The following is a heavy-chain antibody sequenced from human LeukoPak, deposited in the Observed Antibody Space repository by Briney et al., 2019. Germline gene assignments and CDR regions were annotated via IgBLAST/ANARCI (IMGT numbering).Heavy chain of an antibody. CDR3: ARGLGYCSSTSCYYFDY. V-gene: IGHV4-34*01. CDR1: GGSFSGYY. Sequence: SETLSLTCAVYGGSFSGYYWSWIRQPPGKGLEWIGEINHSGSTNYDPSLKSRVTISVDTSKNQFSLKLSSVTAADTAVYYCARGLGYCSSTSCYYFDYWGQGTLVTVSS. D-gene: IGHD2-2*01. CDR2: INHSGST. J-gene: IGHJ4*02.